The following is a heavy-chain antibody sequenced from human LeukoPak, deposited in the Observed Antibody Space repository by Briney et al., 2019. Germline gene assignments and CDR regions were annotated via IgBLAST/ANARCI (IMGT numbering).Heavy chain of an antibody. CDR2: IYPGDSDT. J-gene: IGHJ4*02. V-gene: IGHV5-51*01. D-gene: IGHD5-18*01. Sequence: GESLKISCKGSGYSFTSYWIGWVRQMPGKGLEWMGIIYPGDSDTRYSPSFQGQVTISADKSISTAYLQWSSLKASDTAMYYCAVVGGDTAMVWDFDYWGQGTLDTVSS. CDR3: AVVGGDTAMVWDFDY. CDR1: GYSFTSYW.